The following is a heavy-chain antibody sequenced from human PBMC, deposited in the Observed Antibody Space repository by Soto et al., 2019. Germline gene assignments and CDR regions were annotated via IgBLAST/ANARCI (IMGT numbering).Heavy chain of an antibody. D-gene: IGHD3-22*01. CDR2: IYDSGST. CDR1: GDSIRSYY. Sequence: NPSETLSLTCTVSGDSIRSYYWSWIRQPPGKGLEWIGYIYDSGSTNYNPSLKSRVTISVDTSKSQFSLKLSSVTAADTAVYYCARDRAYYESSGLYFDYWGQGPLVTVYS. CDR3: ARDRAYYESSGLYFDY. V-gene: IGHV4-59*01. J-gene: IGHJ4*02.